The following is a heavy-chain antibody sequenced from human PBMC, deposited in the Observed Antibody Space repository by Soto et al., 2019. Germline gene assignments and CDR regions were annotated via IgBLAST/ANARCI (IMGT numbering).Heavy chain of an antibody. CDR2: MYHSGST. V-gene: IGHV4-30-2*01. CDR3: ASVPDY. J-gene: IGHJ4*02. Sequence: SETLSLTCAVSGGSISSGGYSWSWIRQPPGKGLEWIGYMYHSGSTYYNPSLKSRVTISIDRSKNQFSLKLSSVTAADTTVYYCASVPDYWGQGILVTVS. D-gene: IGHD2-2*01. CDR1: GGSISSGGYS.